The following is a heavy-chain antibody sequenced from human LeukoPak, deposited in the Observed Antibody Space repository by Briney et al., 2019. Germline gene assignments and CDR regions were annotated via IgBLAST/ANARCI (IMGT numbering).Heavy chain of an antibody. V-gene: IGHV1-18*01. CDR3: ARDRHYYDSGGYKPVDY. D-gene: IGHD3-22*01. CDR2: ISAYNGNT. CDR1: GYTFTSYG. Sequence: ASVKVSCKASGYTFTSYGISWVRQAPGQGLEWMGWISAYNGNTNYAQKLQGRVTMTTDTSTSTAYMELRSLRSDDTAVYYCARDRHYYDSGGYKPVDYWGQGTLVTVSS. J-gene: IGHJ4*02.